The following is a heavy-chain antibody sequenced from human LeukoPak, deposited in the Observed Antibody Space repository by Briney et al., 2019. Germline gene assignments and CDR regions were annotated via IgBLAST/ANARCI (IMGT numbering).Heavy chain of an antibody. CDR1: GGSISSGNYY. V-gene: IGHV4-30-4*08. Sequence: SQTLSLTCTVSGGSISSGNYYWGWVRQPPGKGLEWIGYMYYSGTTYYNPSLKSRVTMSVDTSKNQFSLKLSSVTAADTAVYYCARDSAGTFDYWGQGTLVTVSS. J-gene: IGHJ4*02. CDR3: ARDSAGTFDY. CDR2: MYYSGTT. D-gene: IGHD6-13*01.